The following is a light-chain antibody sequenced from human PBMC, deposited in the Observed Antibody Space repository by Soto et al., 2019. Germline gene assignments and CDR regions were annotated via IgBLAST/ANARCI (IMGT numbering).Light chain of an antibody. Sequence: NFMLTQPHSVSESPGKRVTISCTRSSGIIASNYVQWYQQRPGSAPTTVIFEDYQRPSGVPDRFFGSIDISSNSASLTISGLKTEDEADYYCQSYDSSIVVFGGGTKVTVL. CDR3: QSYDSSIVV. CDR2: EDY. V-gene: IGLV6-57*03. CDR1: SGIIASNY. J-gene: IGLJ2*01.